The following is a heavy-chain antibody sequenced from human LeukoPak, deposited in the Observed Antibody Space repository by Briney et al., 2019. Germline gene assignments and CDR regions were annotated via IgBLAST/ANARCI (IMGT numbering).Heavy chain of an antibody. CDR2: IYSSGST. Sequence: PSETLSLTCTVSGGSISSYYWSWIRQSAGKGLEWIGRIYSSGSTNYNPSLKSRVTMSVDTSKNQFSLRLRSVTAADTAVYYRARSGSVTNWFDSWGQGTLVTVSS. J-gene: IGHJ5*01. D-gene: IGHD4-17*01. V-gene: IGHV4-4*07. CDR1: GGSISSYY. CDR3: ARSGSVTNWFDS.